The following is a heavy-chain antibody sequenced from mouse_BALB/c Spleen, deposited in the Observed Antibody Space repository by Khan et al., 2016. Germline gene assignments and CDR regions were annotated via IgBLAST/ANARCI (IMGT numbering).Heavy chain of an antibody. V-gene: IGHV4-1*02. Sequence: EVKLLESGGGLVQPGGSLKLSCAASGFDFSRYWMSWVRQAPGKGLEWIGEINPHSSTINYTPSLKDKFIISRDNAKNTLYLQMSKVRSEDTDLXYCARRGYYFSMDYWGQGTSVTVSS. D-gene: IGHD1-1*01. CDR2: INPHSSTI. J-gene: IGHJ4*01. CDR1: GFDFSRYW. CDR3: ARRGYYFSMDY.